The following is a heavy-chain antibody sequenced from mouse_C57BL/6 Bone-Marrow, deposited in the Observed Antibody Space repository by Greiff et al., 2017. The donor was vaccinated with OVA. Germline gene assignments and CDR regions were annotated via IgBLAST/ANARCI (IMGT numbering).Heavy chain of an antibody. CDR2: IFPGSGST. Sequence: QVQLQQSGPELVKPGASVKISCKASGYTFTDYYINWVKQRPGQGLEWIGWIFPGSGSTYYNEKFKGKATLTVDKSSSTAYMLRSSLTSEDSAVYFCAKEEVVALDYWGQGTTLTVSS. V-gene: IGHV1-75*01. CDR1: GYTFTDYY. CDR3: AKEEVVALDY. D-gene: IGHD1-1*01. J-gene: IGHJ2*01.